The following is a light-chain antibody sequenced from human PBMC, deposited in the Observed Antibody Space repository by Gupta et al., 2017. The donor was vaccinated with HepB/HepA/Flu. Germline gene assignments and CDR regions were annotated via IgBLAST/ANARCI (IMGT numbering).Light chain of an antibody. CDR2: VAS. Sequence: EVVLTQSPGTLSLSPGERATLSCRASQNVLNNYLAWYQQKPGQAPKLLLYVASSRATGIPDRVSGSGSGTDFTLTISRLNPEDSAVYYCQQYGNSPRTFGQGTKVEIK. J-gene: IGKJ1*01. V-gene: IGKV3-20*01. CDR1: QNVLNNY. CDR3: QQYGNSPRT.